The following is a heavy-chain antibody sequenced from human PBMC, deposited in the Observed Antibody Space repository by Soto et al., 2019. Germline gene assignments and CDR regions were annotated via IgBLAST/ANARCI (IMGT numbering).Heavy chain of an antibody. V-gene: IGHV3-23*01. Sequence: PGGSLRLSCAASGFTFSSYAMSWVRQAPGKGLEWVSAISGSGGSTYYADSVKGRFTTSRDNSKNTLYLQMNSLRAEDTAVYYCAKDIAQEYYFDYWGQGTLVTVSS. D-gene: IGHD3-10*01. CDR3: AKDIAQEYYFDY. J-gene: IGHJ4*02. CDR1: GFTFSSYA. CDR2: ISGSGGST.